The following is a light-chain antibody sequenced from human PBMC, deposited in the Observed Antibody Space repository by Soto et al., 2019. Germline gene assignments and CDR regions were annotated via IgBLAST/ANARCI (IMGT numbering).Light chain of an antibody. CDR2: DTN. J-gene: IGLJ3*02. CDR3: CLSYSGAKV. Sequence: QAVVTQEPSLTVSPGGTVTLTCGSSTGAVTSAHYPDWFQQKPGQAPRTLIYDTNNRYAWTPARFSGSILGGKAALTLSGAQTEDEAEYYCCLSYSGAKVFGGGTKLTVL. V-gene: IGLV7-46*01. CDR1: TGAVTSAHY.